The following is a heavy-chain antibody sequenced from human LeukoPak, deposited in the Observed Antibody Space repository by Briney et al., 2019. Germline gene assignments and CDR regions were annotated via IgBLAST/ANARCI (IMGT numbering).Heavy chain of an antibody. CDR3: ARAGGGYRYGYYYHFYVDV. CDR1: GFNVSSNY. CDR2: LYSGGSA. D-gene: IGHD5-18*01. J-gene: IGHJ6*03. Sequence: PGGSLRLSCAASGFNVSSNYMSWVRQAPGKGLEWVSLLYSGGSAFHADSVKGRFTISRDNSKNTLYLQLNSLRAEDTAVYYCARAGGGYRYGYYYHFYVDVWGKGTTVTVSS. V-gene: IGHV3-53*01.